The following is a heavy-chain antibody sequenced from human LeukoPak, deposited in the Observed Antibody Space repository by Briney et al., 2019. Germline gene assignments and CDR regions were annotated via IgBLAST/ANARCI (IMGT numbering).Heavy chain of an antibody. CDR2: IYYSGST. V-gene: IGHV4-59*04. CDR3: ARHVLSGYLNYWYFDL. CDR1: GDSISSYF. Sequence: SETLSLTCNVSGDSISSYFWSWIRQPPGKGLEWIGNIYYSGSTYYNPSLKSRVTISVDTSKNQFSLKLSSVTAADTAVYYCARHVLSGYLNYWYFDLWGRGTLVTVSS. D-gene: IGHD3-3*01. J-gene: IGHJ2*01.